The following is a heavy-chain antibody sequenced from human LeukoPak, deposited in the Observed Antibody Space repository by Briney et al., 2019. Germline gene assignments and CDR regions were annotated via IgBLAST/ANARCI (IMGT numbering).Heavy chain of an antibody. V-gene: IGHV4-34*01. Sequence: SETLSLTCAVYGGSFSGYYWSWIRQTPGKGLEWIGEINHSGSTNYNPSLRSRVTISVDTSKSQISLRLSSVTAADTAVYYCARGRHYYDSSGYYYANDYWGQGTLVTVSS. CDR3: ARGRHYYDSSGYYYANDY. CDR2: INHSGST. CDR1: GGSFSGYY. D-gene: IGHD3-22*01. J-gene: IGHJ4*02.